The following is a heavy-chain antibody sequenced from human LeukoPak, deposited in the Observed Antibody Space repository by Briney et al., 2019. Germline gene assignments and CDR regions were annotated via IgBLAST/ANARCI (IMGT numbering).Heavy chain of an antibody. Sequence: PGGSLRLSCAASGFTFNTYAMSWVRQAPGKGLEWVSGIGGSGGSTYYAESVKGRFTISRDNSKNTLYLQMNSLRAEDTAAYYCAKAFDDYFFDYWGQGTLVTVSS. V-gene: IGHV3-23*01. CDR2: IGGSGGST. CDR3: AKAFDDYFFDY. J-gene: IGHJ4*02. CDR1: GFTFNTYA. D-gene: IGHD2-21*02.